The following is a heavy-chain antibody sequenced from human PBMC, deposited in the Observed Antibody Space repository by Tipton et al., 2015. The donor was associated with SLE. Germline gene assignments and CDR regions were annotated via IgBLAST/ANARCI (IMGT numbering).Heavy chain of an antibody. V-gene: IGHV4-39*01. CDR1: GGSISSSRYY. J-gene: IGHJ3*02. CDR2: IYYSGST. CDR3: ARQGRGGAKRVGAFDI. D-gene: IGHD3-10*01. Sequence: TLSLTCTVSGGSISSSRYYCGWIRQPPGKGLEWIGSIYYSGSTHYNPPLKSRVTISVDTSKNQFSLKLSSVTAADTAVYYCARQGRGGAKRVGAFDIWGQGTMVTVSS.